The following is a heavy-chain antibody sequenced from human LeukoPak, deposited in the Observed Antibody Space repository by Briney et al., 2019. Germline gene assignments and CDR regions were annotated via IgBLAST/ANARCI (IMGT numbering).Heavy chain of an antibody. D-gene: IGHD5-18*01. J-gene: IGHJ3*02. V-gene: IGHV4-38-2*01. CDR3: ASIRGGYSYGYDAFDI. Sequence: SSETLSLTCAVSGYSISSGYYWGWIRQPPGKGLEWIGSIYHSGSTYYNPSLKSRVTISVDTSKNQFSLKLSSVTAADTAVYYCASIRGGYSYGYDAFDIWGQGTMVTVSS. CDR2: IYHSGST. CDR1: GYSISSGYY.